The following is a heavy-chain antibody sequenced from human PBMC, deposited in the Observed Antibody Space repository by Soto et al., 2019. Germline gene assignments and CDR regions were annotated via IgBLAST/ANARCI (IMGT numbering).Heavy chain of an antibody. V-gene: IGHV1-69*05. CDR3: ARVVPGAEAWFGP. Sequence: SVKVSCKASGGTFSSYAISWVRQAPGQGLEWMGGIIPIFGTANYAQKFQGRVSMTTDTSTTTAYMELRSLRSDDTAVYYCARVVPGAEAWFGPWGQGTLV. D-gene: IGHD2-2*01. CDR1: GGTFSSYA. J-gene: IGHJ5*02. CDR2: IIPIFGTA.